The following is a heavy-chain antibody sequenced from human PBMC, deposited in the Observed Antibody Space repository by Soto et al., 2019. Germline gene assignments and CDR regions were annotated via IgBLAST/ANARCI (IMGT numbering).Heavy chain of an antibody. CDR3: ARDFIAAHSFDY. CDR2: INAGNGNT. Sequence: ASVKVSCKASGYTFTSYAMHWVRQAPGQRLEWMGWINAGNGNTKYSQKFQGRVTITRDTSASTAYMELSSLRSEDTAVYYCARDFIAAHSFDYWGQGTLVTVSS. J-gene: IGHJ4*02. D-gene: IGHD6-6*01. V-gene: IGHV1-3*01. CDR1: GYTFTSYA.